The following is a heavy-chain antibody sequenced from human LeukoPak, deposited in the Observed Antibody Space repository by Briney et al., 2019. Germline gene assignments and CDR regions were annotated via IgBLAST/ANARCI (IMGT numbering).Heavy chain of an antibody. J-gene: IGHJ4*02. CDR3: ARARDCSSTSCYASYFDY. V-gene: IGHV3-48*01. D-gene: IGHD2-2*01. Sequence: GGSLRLSCAASGFTFSSSAMSWVRQAPGKGLEWVSYISSGSSSIYFADSVKGRFTISRDSAKNSLYLQMNSLRAEDTAVYYCARARDCSSTSCYASYFDYWGQGTLVTVSS. CDR1: GFTFSSSA. CDR2: ISSGSSSI.